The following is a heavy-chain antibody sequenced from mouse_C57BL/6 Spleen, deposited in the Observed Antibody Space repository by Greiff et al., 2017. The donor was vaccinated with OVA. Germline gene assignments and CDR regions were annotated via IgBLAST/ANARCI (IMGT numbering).Heavy chain of an antibody. Sequence: EVKLMESGGDLVKPGGSLKLSCAASGFTFSSYGMSWVRQTPDKRLEWVATISSGGSYTYYPDSVKGRFTISRDNAKNTLYLQMSSLKSEDTAMYYCARQDYYGRYFDVWGTGTTVTVSS. J-gene: IGHJ1*03. V-gene: IGHV5-6*01. D-gene: IGHD1-2*01. CDR1: GFTFSSYG. CDR3: ARQDYYGRYFDV. CDR2: ISSGGSYT.